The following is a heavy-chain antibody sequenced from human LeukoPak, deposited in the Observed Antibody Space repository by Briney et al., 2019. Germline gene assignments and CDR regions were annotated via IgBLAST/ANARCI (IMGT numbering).Heavy chain of an antibody. CDR2: ISYDGSNK. CDR3: AKGGGSGWYSDY. V-gene: IGHV3-30*18. CDR1: GFTFSDEW. D-gene: IGHD6-19*01. Sequence: GGSLRLSCVASGFTFSDEWMSWVRQAPGKGLEWVAVISYDGSNKYYADSVKGRFTISRDNSKNTLYLQMNSLRAEDTAVYYCAKGGGSGWYSDYWGQGTLVTVSS. J-gene: IGHJ4*02.